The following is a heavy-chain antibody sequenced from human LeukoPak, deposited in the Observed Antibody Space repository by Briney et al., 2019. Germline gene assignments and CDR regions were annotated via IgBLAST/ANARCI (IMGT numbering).Heavy chain of an antibody. D-gene: IGHD6-6*01. V-gene: IGHV6-1*01. CDR1: GDSIFTNNVA. J-gene: IGHJ4*02. CDR2: TYYRSKWSF. CDR3: ARGKYTSFDN. Sequence: SQTLSLTCAISGDSIFTNNVAWNWIRQSPSRGLEWLGRTYYRSKWSFDYAVSVKSRITISADTSKNQFSLQLSSVTPEDTAVYYCARGKYTSFDNWGQGTLVTVSS.